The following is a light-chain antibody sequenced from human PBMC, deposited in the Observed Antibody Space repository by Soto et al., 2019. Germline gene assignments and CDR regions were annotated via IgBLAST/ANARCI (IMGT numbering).Light chain of an antibody. CDR1: QSVSSN. CDR3: QQRTNFMYT. CDR2: DAS. J-gene: IGKJ2*01. Sequence: IVLTQSPATLSLSPGERVTLSCRASQSVSSNLAWYQQKPGQAPRLLIYDASNRATGIPARFSGSGSGTVFTLTISSREPEDFAVYYCQQRTNFMYTFGQGTKLEIK. V-gene: IGKV3-11*01.